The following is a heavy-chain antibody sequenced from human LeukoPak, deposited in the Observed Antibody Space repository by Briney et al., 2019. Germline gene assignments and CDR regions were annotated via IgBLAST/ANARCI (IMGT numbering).Heavy chain of an antibody. CDR2: IFYSGST. CDR3: ARDSGFGDPFDY. V-gene: IGHV4-59*01. CDR1: GGSIRSYY. D-gene: IGHD3-16*01. J-gene: IGHJ4*02. Sequence: PSETLSLTCTVSGGSIRSYYWSWIRQPPGKGLEWIGYIFYSGSTNYNPSLKSRVTISVDTSKNQFFLKLTSVTAADTAVYYCARDSGFGDPFDYWGQGTLVTVSS.